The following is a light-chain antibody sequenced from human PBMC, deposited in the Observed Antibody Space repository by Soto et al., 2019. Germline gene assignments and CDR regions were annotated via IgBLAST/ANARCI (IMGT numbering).Light chain of an antibody. CDR2: GVT. Sequence: QSALTQPPSASGSPGQSVTISCTGTSSDVGGYDRVSWFQQHPGKAPKLIIYGVTDRISGVPYRFSGSKTGNTASLDASGLQGEYEADYYSASYGGRDDMIFGGGTKLTVL. J-gene: IGLJ2*01. V-gene: IGLV2-8*01. CDR3: ASYGGRDDMI. CDR1: SSDVGGYDR.